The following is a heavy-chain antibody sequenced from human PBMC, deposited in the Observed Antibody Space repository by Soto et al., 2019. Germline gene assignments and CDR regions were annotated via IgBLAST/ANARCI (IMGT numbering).Heavy chain of an antibody. D-gene: IGHD2-8*01. V-gene: IGHV4-39*07. CDR2: INHSGST. J-gene: IGHJ5*02. Sequence: AETLSLTCTVSGGSISSGDYYWSWIRQPPGKGLELIGEINHSGSTNYNPSLKSRVTISVDTSKNQFSLKLSSVTAADTAVYYCARVAKMLYDRSLLSRRSSNGFDPWGQGTLVTVSS. CDR1: GGSISSGDYY. CDR3: ARVAKMLYDRSLLSRRSSNGFDP.